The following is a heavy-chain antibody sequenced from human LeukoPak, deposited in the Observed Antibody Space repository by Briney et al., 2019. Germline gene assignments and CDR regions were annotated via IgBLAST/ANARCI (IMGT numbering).Heavy chain of an antibody. Sequence: PGGSLRLSCAASGFTFSSYSMNWVRQAPGEGLEWVSSISSSSSYIYYADSVKGRFTISRDNAKNSLYLQMNSLRAEDTAVYYCARDSYDSSGYYYERGAFDIWGQGTMVTVSS. CDR3: ARDSYDSSGYYYERGAFDI. V-gene: IGHV3-21*01. CDR2: ISSSSSYI. CDR1: GFTFSSYS. D-gene: IGHD3-22*01. J-gene: IGHJ3*02.